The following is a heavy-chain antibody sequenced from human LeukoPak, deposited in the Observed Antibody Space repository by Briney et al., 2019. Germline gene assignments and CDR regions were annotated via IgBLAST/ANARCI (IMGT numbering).Heavy chain of an antibody. CDR2: IIPIFGTA. CDR3: ARDPHGSSSSLGY. V-gene: IGHV1-69*13. D-gene: IGHD6-13*01. J-gene: IGHJ4*02. CDR1: GGTFSSYA. Sequence: ASVKVSCKASGGTFSSYAISWVRQAPGQGLEWMGGIIPIFGTANYAQKFQGRVTITADESTSTAYMELSSLRSEDTAVYYCARDPHGSSSSLGYWGQGTLVTVSS.